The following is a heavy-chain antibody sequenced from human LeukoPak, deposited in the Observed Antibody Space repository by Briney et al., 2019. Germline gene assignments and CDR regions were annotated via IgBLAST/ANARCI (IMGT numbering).Heavy chain of an antibody. CDR2: IRSKAYGGTT. CDR3: SRDWRAGTWPFDY. J-gene: IGHJ4*02. CDR1: GSSFGDYA. D-gene: IGHD6-19*01. V-gene: IGHV3-49*03. Sequence: GGSLRLSCTTSGSSFGDYAVSWFRQAPGKGLEWVGFIRSKAYGGTTEYAASVKGSFSISRDDSKSIAYLQMNSLQTEDTAVYYCSRDWRAGTWPFDYWGQGTQVTVSS.